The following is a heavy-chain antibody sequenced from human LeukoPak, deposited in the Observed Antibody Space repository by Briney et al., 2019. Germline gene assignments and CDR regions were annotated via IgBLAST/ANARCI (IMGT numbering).Heavy chain of an antibody. D-gene: IGHD3-10*01. V-gene: IGHV1-2*02. CDR2: INPNSGVT. CDR3: ARDPPRQPRWFGELLSSDGGY. J-gene: IGHJ4*02. Sequence: ASVKVSCKASGYTFTGNYMHWVRQAPGQGLEWMGWINPNSGVTNYAQKLQGRVTMTTDTSTSTAYMELRSLRSDDTAVYYCARDPPRQPRWFGELLSSDGGYWGQGTLVTVSS. CDR1: GYTFTGNY.